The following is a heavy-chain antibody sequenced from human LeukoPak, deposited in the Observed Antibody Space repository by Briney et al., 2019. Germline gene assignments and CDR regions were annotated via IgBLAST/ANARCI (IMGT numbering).Heavy chain of an antibody. Sequence: PSETLSLTCTVSGGSVTSYYWSWIRQPPGKGLEWIGYIYYNGGTNYNPSLKSRITISLGTSKNQFSLRLSSVTAADTAVYYCAGGGDKAKTGYWGQGTLVTASS. V-gene: IGHV4-59*08. CDR2: IYYNGGT. J-gene: IGHJ4*02. CDR3: AGGGDKAKTGY. D-gene: IGHD2-15*01. CDR1: GGSVTSYY.